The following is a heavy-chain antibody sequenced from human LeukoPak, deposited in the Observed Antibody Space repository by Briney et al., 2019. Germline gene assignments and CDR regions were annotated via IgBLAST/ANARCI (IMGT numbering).Heavy chain of an antibody. J-gene: IGHJ4*02. Sequence: PSETLSLTCSVSGGSLTTDNWWTWVRQPPGKGLEWIGEIHHSGSTNYNPSLKSRVTISIGKSKNQFSLKLTSVTAADTAVYYCARGYYHDSKWGQGILVTVSS. CDR3: ARGYYHDSK. V-gene: IGHV4-4*02. CDR1: GGSLTTDNW. D-gene: IGHD3-22*01. CDR2: IHHSGST.